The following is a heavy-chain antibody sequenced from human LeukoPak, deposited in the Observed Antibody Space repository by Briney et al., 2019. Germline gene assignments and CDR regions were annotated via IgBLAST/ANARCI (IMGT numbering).Heavy chain of an antibody. V-gene: IGHV3-30-3*01. Sequence: QPGGSLRLSCAASGFTFSSYAMHWVRQAPGKGLEWVAVISYDGSNKYYADSVKGRFTISRDNSKNTLYLQMNSLRAEDTAVYYCARGLIVVVPAASGMDVWGQGTTVTVSS. D-gene: IGHD2-2*01. CDR1: GFTFSSYA. CDR2: ISYDGSNK. CDR3: ARGLIVVVPAASGMDV. J-gene: IGHJ6*02.